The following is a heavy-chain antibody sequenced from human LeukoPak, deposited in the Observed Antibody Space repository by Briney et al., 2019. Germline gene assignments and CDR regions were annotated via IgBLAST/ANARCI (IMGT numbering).Heavy chain of an antibody. CDR2: ISYDGSNK. CDR3: ARDRGGFGSGSWLPNWFDP. J-gene: IGHJ5*02. CDR1: GFTFSSYA. V-gene: IGHV3-30*04. Sequence: GGSLRLSCAASGFTFSSYAMHWVRQAPGKGLEWVAVISYDGSNKYYADSVKGRFTISRDNSKNTLYLQMNSLRAEDTAVYYCARDRGGFGSGSWLPNWFDPWGQGTLVTVSS. D-gene: IGHD6-13*01.